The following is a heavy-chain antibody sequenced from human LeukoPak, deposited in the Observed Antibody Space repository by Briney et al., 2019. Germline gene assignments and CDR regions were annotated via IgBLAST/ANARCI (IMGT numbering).Heavy chain of an antibody. CDR2: IKQDGSEK. CDR3: ARGSVSVGLWFGG. Sequence: QPGGSLRLSCAASGFTFSSYAMSWVRQAPGKGLEWVANIKQDGSEKYYVDSVKGRFTISRDNAKNSLYLQMNSLRAEDTAVYYCARGSVSVGLWFGGWGQGTLVTVSS. CDR1: GFTFSSYA. J-gene: IGHJ4*02. D-gene: IGHD3-10*01. V-gene: IGHV3-7*01.